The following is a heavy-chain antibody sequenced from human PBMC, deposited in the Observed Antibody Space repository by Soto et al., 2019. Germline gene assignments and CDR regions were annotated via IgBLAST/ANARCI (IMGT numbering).Heavy chain of an antibody. CDR3: AKRKNVVGYFDL. J-gene: IGHJ2*01. CDR2: ISWNSGVI. Sequence: EVQLVESGGGLVQPGRSLRLSCAGSGFSFDDYAMHWVRQAPGKGLEWVSGISWNSGVIDYARSVRGRFTVSRDNAKNSLYLEMNSLRAEDTAFYYCAKRKNVVGYFDLLGRGTLVTVSP. CDR1: GFSFDDYA. V-gene: IGHV3-9*01. D-gene: IGHD3-16*02.